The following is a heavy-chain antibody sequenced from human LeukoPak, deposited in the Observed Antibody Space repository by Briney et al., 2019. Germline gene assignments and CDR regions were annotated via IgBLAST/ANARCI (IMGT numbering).Heavy chain of an antibody. CDR2: IYPGDSDT. V-gene: IGHV5-51*01. J-gene: IGHJ5*02. CDR1: GDSFTSYW. D-gene: IGHD2-15*01. CDR3: AVYCSGGSCYFGGFDP. Sequence: GEPLKISCKGSGDSFTSYWIGWVRQMPEKGLEWMGIIYPGDSDTRYSPSFQGQVTISADKSISTAYLQWSSLKASDTAMYYCAVYCSGGSCYFGGFDPWGQGTLVTVSS.